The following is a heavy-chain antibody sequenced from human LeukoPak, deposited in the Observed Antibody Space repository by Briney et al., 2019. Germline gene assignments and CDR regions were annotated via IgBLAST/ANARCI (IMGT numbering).Heavy chain of an antibody. CDR2: INHSGST. CDR3: ARVGGYCGGDCYLDY. CDR1: GGSFSGYY. D-gene: IGHD2-21*02. Sequence: PSETLSLTCAVYGGSFSGYYWSWIRQPPGKGLEWIGEINHSGSTNYNPSLKSRVTISVDTSKNQFSLKLSSVTAADTAVYYCARVGGYCGGDCYLDYWGQGTLVTVSS. V-gene: IGHV4-34*01. J-gene: IGHJ4*02.